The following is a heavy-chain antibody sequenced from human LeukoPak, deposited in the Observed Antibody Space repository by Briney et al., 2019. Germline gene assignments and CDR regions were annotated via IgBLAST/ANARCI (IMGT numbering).Heavy chain of an antibody. CDR1: GYTFTSYD. V-gene: IGHV1-8*03. J-gene: IGHJ6*03. Sequence: ASVKVSCKASGYTFTSYDINWVRQATGQGFEWMGWMNPNSGNTGYAQKFQGRVTITRNTSISTAYMELSSLRSEDTAVYYCARAGVDYYYYYMDVWGKGTTVTVSS. CDR2: MNPNSGNT. D-gene: IGHD2-8*01. CDR3: ARAGVDYYYYYMDV.